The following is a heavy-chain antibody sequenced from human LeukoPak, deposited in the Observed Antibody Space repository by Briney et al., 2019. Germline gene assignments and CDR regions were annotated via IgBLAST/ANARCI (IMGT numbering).Heavy chain of an antibody. V-gene: IGHV3-23*01. CDR3: TTDTVVVIAIFGDEALGSVY. J-gene: IGHJ4*02. D-gene: IGHD2-21*01. CDR1: GFTFSSYA. CDR2: ISGSGGST. Sequence: PGGSLRLSCAASGFTFSSYAMSWVRQAPGKGLEWVSAISGSGGSTYYADSVKGRFTISRDNSKNTLYLQMNSLKTEDTAAYYCTTDTVVVIAIFGDEALGSVYWGQGTLVTVSS.